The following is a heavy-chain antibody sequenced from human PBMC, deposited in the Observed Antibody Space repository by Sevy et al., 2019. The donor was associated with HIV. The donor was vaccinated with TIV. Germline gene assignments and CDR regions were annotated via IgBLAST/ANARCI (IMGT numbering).Heavy chain of an antibody. V-gene: IGHV3-21*01. Sequence: GGSLRLSCAASGFTFSSYSRNWVRQAPGKGLEWVSSISSSSSYIYYADSVKGRFTISRDNAKNSLYLQMNSLRAEDTAVYYCARGNDFWSGYPDPYYFDYWGQGTLVTVSS. D-gene: IGHD3-3*01. CDR3: ARGNDFWSGYPDPYYFDY. CDR2: ISSSSSYI. CDR1: GFTFSSYS. J-gene: IGHJ4*02.